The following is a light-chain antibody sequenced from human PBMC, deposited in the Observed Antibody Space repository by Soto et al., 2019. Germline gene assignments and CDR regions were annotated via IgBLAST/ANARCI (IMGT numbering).Light chain of an antibody. CDR2: GAS. CDR1: RSVSSN. Sequence: EILIPHSLANLSVGPWDRATLACRASRSVSSNLAWYQQKPGQAPRLLIYGASTRATGIPARFSGSGSGTDFTLTISILQDEVVALYCYQQPTCWPRTFGQGTKVDIK. J-gene: IGKJ1*01. CDR3: QQPTCWPRT. V-gene: IGKV3-15*01.